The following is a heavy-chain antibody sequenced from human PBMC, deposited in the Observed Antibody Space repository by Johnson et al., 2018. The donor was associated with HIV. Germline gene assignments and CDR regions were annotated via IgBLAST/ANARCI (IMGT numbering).Heavy chain of an antibody. CDR3: AKRYSGSLRDTFDI. D-gene: IGHD1-26*01. J-gene: IGHJ3*02. CDR2: IGTAGDT. CDR1: GFTFSSYD. Sequence: VQLVESGGGLVQPGGSLRLSCAASGFTFSSYDMHWVRQATGKGLEWVSAIGTAGDTYYPGSVKGRFTIPRENAKNSLYLQMNSLRAGDTAVYYCAKRYSGSLRDTFDIWGQGTMVTVSS. V-gene: IGHV3-13*01.